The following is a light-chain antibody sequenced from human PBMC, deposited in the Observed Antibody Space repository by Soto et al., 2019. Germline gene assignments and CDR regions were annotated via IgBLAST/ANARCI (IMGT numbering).Light chain of an antibody. Sequence: IKMDQYPSTLSPTGGDSVTITWRASQSINNWLAWYQQKPGKAPKLLIYDASSLESGVTSRFSGRRSGTEFTLTIAGLQPEDFATYYCQRYESYSPLTFGGGTKVDIK. CDR3: QRYESYSPLT. J-gene: IGKJ4*01. CDR1: QSINNW. V-gene: IGKV1-5*01. CDR2: DAS.